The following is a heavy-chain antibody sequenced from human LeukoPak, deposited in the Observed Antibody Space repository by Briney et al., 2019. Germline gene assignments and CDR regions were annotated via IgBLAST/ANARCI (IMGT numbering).Heavy chain of an antibody. V-gene: IGHV3-48*03. CDR3: ARDSESYWHDAFDI. CDR1: GFTFSSYE. D-gene: IGHD1-26*01. J-gene: IGHJ3*02. Sequence: GGSLRLSCAASGFTFSSYEMNWVRQAPGKGLEWVSYISSSGGTIYYADSVKGRFTISRDNAKNSLYLQMNSLRAEDTAVYYCARDSESYWHDAFDIWGQGTMVTVSS. CDR2: ISSSGGTI.